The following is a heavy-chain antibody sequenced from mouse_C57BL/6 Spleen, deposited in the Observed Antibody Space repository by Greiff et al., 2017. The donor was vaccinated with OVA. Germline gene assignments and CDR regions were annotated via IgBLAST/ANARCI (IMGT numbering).Heavy chain of an antibody. V-gene: IGHV1-52*01. D-gene: IGHD1-1*01. CDR3: ARSYCGTPYYFDY. CDR1: GYTFTSYW. CDR2: IDPSDSET. J-gene: IGHJ2*01. Sequence: VKLQQPGAELVRPGSSVKLSCKASGYTFTSYWMHWVKQRPIQGLEWIGNIDPSDSETHYNRKFKDKATLTVDKSSSTAYMQLSSLTSEDSAVYYCARSYCGTPYYFDYWGQGTTLTVSS.